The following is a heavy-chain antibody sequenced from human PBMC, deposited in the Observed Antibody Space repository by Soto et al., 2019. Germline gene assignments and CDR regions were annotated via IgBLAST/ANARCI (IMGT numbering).Heavy chain of an antibody. V-gene: IGHV4-59*06. D-gene: IGHD4-4*01. J-gene: IGHJ5*02. Sequence: SETLSLTCTVSGGSISSYDWSWMRQHPGKGLEWIGYIYYSGSTYYNPSLKSRVTISVDTSKNQFSLKLSSVTAADTAVYYCARCAGPHYTVTTGYNWFGPWGQGTLVTVSS. CDR2: IYYSGST. CDR1: GGSISSYD. CDR3: ARCAGPHYTVTTGYNWFGP.